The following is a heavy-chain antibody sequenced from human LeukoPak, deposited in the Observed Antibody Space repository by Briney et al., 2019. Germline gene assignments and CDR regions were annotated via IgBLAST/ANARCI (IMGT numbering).Heavy chain of an antibody. CDR1: GFTLMSYA. J-gene: IGHJ4*02. Sequence: PGRSLRLSCAASGFTLMSYAMHWVRQAPGKGLEWVAVVSYDGNEKYYADSVKGRFTISRDNSKSTLYLQMNSLRAEDAAVYYCTRAPYSSGWFDYWGQGTPVTVSS. V-gene: IGHV3-30*04. CDR3: TRAPYSSGWFDY. CDR2: VSYDGNEK. D-gene: IGHD6-25*01.